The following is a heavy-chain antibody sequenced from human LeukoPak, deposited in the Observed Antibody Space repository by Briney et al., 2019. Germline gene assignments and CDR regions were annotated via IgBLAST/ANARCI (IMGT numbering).Heavy chain of an antibody. J-gene: IGHJ4*02. CDR1: GYTFTSYG. CDR3: ARAGYSNYGDY. D-gene: IGHD4-11*01. V-gene: IGHV1-18*01. Sequence: GASLKVSCKASGYTFTSYGLSWVRQAPGQGLEWMGWISGYNGNTDYAQKVQGRVTMTTDTSTSTAYMELRSLRSDDTAAYYCARAGYSNYGDYWGQGTLVTVSS. CDR2: ISGYNGNT.